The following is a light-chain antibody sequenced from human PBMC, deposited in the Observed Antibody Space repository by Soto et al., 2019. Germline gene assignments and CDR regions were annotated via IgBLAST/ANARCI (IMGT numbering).Light chain of an antibody. CDR3: ATWDDSLAGGV. CDR1: SSNIGNNY. V-gene: IGLV1-47*02. Sequence: QSVLTQPPSLSATPGQRVTISCSGSSSNIGNNYVCWYKQVPGTAPKVIMFSNNQRPSGVPDRLSGAKTGTSASLAINGLQSEEEADYYCATWDDSLAGGVFGGGTKVTVL. J-gene: IGLJ3*02. CDR2: SNN.